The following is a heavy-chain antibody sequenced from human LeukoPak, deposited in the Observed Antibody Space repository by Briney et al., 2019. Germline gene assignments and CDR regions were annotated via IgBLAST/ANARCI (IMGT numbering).Heavy chain of an antibody. D-gene: IGHD3-22*01. V-gene: IGHV4-4*09. CDR1: GGSISSNY. CDR2: IYTSGST. Sequence: SETLSLTCTVSGGSISSNYWSWIRQPPGKGLEWIGYIYTSGSTNYNPSLKSRVTIPVDTSKDQFSLKLRSVTAADTAVYYCATSRTYYDSSGVFDYWGQGTLVTVSS. J-gene: IGHJ4*02. CDR3: ATSRTYYDSSGVFDY.